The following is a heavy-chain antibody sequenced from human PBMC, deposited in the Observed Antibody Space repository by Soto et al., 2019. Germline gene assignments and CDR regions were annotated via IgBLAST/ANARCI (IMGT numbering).Heavy chain of an antibody. V-gene: IGHV4-39*01. CDR1: AGSISSSSYY. CDR3: ARQGDPVWFDP. J-gene: IGHJ5*02. CDR2: IYYSGST. Sequence: QLQLQESGPGLVKPSETLSLTCTVSAGSISSSSYYWGWIRQPPGKGLEWIGSIYYSGSTYYNPSLKSPVTISVDTSKNQFSLMLSSVTAADTAVYYYARQGDPVWFDPWGQGTLVTVSS. D-gene: IGHD3-16*01.